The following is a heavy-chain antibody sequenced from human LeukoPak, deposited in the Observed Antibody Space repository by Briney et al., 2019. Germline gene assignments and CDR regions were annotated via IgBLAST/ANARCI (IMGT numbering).Heavy chain of an antibody. CDR3: ATASSNCSSTSCLLNWFDP. CDR2: LNHSGST. Sequence: SETLSLTCAVYGGSFSGYYWSWIRQPPGKGLEWIGELNHSGSTNYNPSLKSRVTISVDTSKNQFSLKLSSVTAADTAVYYCATASSNCSSTSCLLNWFDPWGQGTLVTVSS. CDR1: GGSFSGYY. D-gene: IGHD2-2*01. V-gene: IGHV4-34*01. J-gene: IGHJ5*02.